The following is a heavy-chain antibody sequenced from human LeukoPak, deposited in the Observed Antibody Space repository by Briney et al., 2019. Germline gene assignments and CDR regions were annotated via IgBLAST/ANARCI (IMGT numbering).Heavy chain of an antibody. CDR3: ARDGAATMVRGTATGGYFDY. CDR1: GFTFSSYW. CDR2: IKQDGSEK. J-gene: IGHJ4*02. D-gene: IGHD3-10*01. Sequence: GGSLRLSCVASGFTFSSYWMSWVRQAPGKGLEWVANIKQDGSEKYYVDSVKGRFTISRDNAKNSLYLQMNSLRAEDTAVYYCARDGAATMVRGTATGGYFDYWGQGTLVTVSS. V-gene: IGHV3-7*01.